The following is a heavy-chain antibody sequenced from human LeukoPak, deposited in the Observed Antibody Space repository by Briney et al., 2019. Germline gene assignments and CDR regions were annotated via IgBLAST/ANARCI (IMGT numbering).Heavy chain of an antibody. J-gene: IGHJ4*02. D-gene: IGHD2-2*01. CDR1: GFTFCNAW. CDR2: IKSKTDGGTP. CDR3: TTDSSWVTWDY. Sequence: PGGSLRLSCAASGFTFCNAWMSWGRQAPGKGRGWGGRIKSKTDGGTPDYAAPVKGRFTISRDESKNTLYLQMNSLKAEDTAVYYCTTDSSWVTWDYWGQGTLVTVSS. V-gene: IGHV3-15*01.